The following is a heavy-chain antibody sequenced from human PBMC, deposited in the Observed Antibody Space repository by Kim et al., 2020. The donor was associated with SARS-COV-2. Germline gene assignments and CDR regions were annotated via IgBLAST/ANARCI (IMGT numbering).Heavy chain of an antibody. V-gene: IGHV3-11*06. Sequence: GRFTISRDNAKNSLYLKMNSLRAEDTAVYYCARDRQDLGFSYGSYYYGMDVWGQGTTVTVSS. CDR3: ARDRQDLGFSYGSYYYGMDV. D-gene: IGHD5-18*01. J-gene: IGHJ6*02.